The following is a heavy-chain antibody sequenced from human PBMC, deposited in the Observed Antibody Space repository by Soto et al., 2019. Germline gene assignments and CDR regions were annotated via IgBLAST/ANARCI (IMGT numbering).Heavy chain of an antibody. J-gene: IGHJ6*02. V-gene: IGHV1-2*02. CDR2: INPNSGGT. CDR3: ARGLAAAGPNYYYYGMDV. CDR1: GYTFTGYY. Sequence: QVQLVQSGAEVKKPGASVKVSCKASGYTFTGYYMHWVRQAPGQGLEWMGWINPNSGGTNYAQKFQGRVTMTRDTSISTAYMELSRRRSDDTAVYYCARGLAAAGPNYYYYGMDVWGQGTTVTVSS. D-gene: IGHD6-13*01.